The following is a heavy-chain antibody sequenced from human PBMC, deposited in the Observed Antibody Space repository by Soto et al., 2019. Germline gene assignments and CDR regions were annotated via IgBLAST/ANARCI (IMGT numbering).Heavy chain of an antibody. CDR2: IWYDGSNK. V-gene: IGHV3-33*01. CDR1: GFTFSSYG. D-gene: IGHD6-13*01. Sequence: ESGGGVVQPGRSLRLSCAASGFTFSSYGMHWVRQAPGKGLEWVAVIWYDGSNKYYADSVKGRFTISRDNSKNTLYLQMNSLRAEDTAVYYCARDKALAAAGNPYYYYGMDVWGQGTTVTVSS. J-gene: IGHJ6*02. CDR3: ARDKALAAAGNPYYYYGMDV.